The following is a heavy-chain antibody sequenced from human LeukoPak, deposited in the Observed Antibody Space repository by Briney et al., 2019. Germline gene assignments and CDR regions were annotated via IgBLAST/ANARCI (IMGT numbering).Heavy chain of an antibody. CDR3: ARVTEGLLKNWFDP. CDR2: IYPGDSNT. Sequence: GESLKISCKGSGYSFSSYWIAWVRQMPGRGLEWMGVIYPGDSNTRYSPSFQGQVTISADKSITTAYLQWRSLKASDTAMYYCARVTEGLLKNWFDPWGQGTLVTVSS. D-gene: IGHD4/OR15-4a*01. J-gene: IGHJ5*02. CDR1: GYSFSSYW. V-gene: IGHV5-51*01.